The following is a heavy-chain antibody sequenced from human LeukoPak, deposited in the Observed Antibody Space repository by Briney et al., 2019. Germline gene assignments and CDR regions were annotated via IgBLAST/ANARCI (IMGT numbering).Heavy chain of an antibody. J-gene: IGHJ5*02. CDR2: INHSGST. CDR3: ARSIGSDP. Sequence: SETLSLTCTASGGSISGYYWSWIRQPPGKGLEWIGEINHSGSTNYNPSLKSRVTISVDTSKNQFSLKLSSVTAADTAVYYCARSIGSDPWGQGTLVTVSS. CDR1: GGSISGYY. V-gene: IGHV4-34*01.